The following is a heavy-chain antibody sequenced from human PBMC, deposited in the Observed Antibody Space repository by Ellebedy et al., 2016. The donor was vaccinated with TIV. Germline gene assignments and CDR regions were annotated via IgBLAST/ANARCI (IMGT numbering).Heavy chain of an antibody. V-gene: IGHV3-66*01. CDR1: GFTVSSSY. CDR3: AREIIGFDY. Sequence: GESLKISCAASGFTVSSSYMSWVRQAPGKGLEWVSLLYSADRTHYADSVKGRFTISRDNSKNSLYLQMHSLRVVDTAVYYCAREIIGFDYWGQGTLVTVSS. CDR2: LYSADRT. J-gene: IGHJ4*02.